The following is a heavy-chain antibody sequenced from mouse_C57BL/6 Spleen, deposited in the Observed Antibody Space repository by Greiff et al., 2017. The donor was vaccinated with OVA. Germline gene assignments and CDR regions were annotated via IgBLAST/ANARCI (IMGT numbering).Heavy chain of an antibody. Sequence: VQLQQSGPELVKPGASVKISCKASGYTFTSYWITWVKQRPGQGLEWIGDIYPGSGSTNYNEKFKSKATLTVDTSSSTAYMQLSSLTSEDSAVYYCASMVTIDYWGQGTTLTVSS. CDR1: GYTFTSYW. CDR3: ASMVTIDY. J-gene: IGHJ2*01. CDR2: IYPGSGST. D-gene: IGHD2-2*01. V-gene: IGHV1-55*01.